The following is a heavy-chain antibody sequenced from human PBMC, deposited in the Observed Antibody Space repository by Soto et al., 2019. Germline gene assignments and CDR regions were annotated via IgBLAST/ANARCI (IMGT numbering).Heavy chain of an antibody. D-gene: IGHD2-2*01. Sequence: QIQLVQSGAEVKKPGASVKVSCKASGYTFTTYGLSWVRQAPGQGLEWMGWISAYNGNTNYAKKLQGRAIMTAGTSASTACMELRSLGSDDTAVYYGARTVIPAAPYYYYYMDVWGKGTTVTVSS. V-gene: IGHV1-18*01. CDR1: GYTFTTYG. CDR3: ARTVIPAAPYYYYYMDV. J-gene: IGHJ6*03. CDR2: ISAYNGNT.